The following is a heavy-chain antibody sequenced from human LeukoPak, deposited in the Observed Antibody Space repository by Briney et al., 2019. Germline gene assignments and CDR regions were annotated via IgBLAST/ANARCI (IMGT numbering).Heavy chain of an antibody. CDR3: ARGEKELELPLAAATYYYYYMDV. D-gene: IGHD1-7*01. Sequence: SETLSLTCTVSGGSITSYYWSWIRQAPGKGLEWIGYINYSGGTNYNSSLKSRVTISVDTSKNQFSLKLSSVTAADTAGYYCARGEKELELPLAAATYYYYYMDVWGKGTTVTVSS. CDR2: INYSGGT. CDR1: GGSITSYY. J-gene: IGHJ6*03. V-gene: IGHV4-59*01.